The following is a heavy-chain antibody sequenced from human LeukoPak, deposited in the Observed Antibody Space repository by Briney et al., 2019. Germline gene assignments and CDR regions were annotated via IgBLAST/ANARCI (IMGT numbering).Heavy chain of an antibody. CDR3: ATKDVTGSFDY. CDR2: ISSSSTYI. V-gene: IGHV3-21*01. CDR1: GFTFSSYR. Sequence: GGSLRLSCAASGFTFSSYRMNWVRQAPGKGLEWVSFISSSSTYIYYADSLKGRFTISRDNAKNSLFLQMNSLRAEDTAVYYCATKDVTGSFDYWGQGTLVTVSS. D-gene: IGHD1-20*01. J-gene: IGHJ4*02.